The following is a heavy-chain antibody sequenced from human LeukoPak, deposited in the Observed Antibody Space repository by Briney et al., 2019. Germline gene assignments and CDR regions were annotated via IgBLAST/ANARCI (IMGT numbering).Heavy chain of an antibody. V-gene: IGHV4-34*01. Sequence: SETLSLTCAVYGGSFSGYYWSWIRQPPGKGLEWIGEINHSGSTNYNPSLKSRVTISVDTSKNQFSLKLSSVTAADTAVYYCAREGVDWYSAAFDIWGQGTMVTVSS. CDR3: AREGVDWYSAAFDI. D-gene: IGHD2-15*01. CDR2: INHSGST. CDR1: GGSFSGYY. J-gene: IGHJ3*02.